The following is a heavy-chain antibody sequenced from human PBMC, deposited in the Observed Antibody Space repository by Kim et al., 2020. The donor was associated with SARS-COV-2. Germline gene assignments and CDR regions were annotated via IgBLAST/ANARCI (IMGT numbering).Heavy chain of an antibody. CDR1: GFTFSSYS. CDR3: ARGLAAAGTVRPDY. CDR2: ISSSSSYI. V-gene: IGHV3-21*01. J-gene: IGHJ4*02. Sequence: GGSLRLSCAASGFTFSSYSMNWVRQAPGKGLEWVSSISSSSSYIYYADSVKGRFTISRDNAKNSLYLQMNSPRAEDTAVYYCARGLAAAGTVRPDYWGQGTLVTVSS. D-gene: IGHD6-13*01.